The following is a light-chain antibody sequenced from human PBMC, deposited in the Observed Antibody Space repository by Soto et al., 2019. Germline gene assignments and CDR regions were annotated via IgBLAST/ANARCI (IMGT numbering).Light chain of an antibody. Sequence: QSALTQPASVSGSPGQSITISCTGTSSDVGSYDYVSWYQHHPGKTPKLMIYEVSNRPSGVSNRFSGSKSGNTASLTISGLQTDDEADYYCTSYTSTSTLVVFGGGTKLTVL. V-gene: IGLV2-14*01. CDR1: SSDVGSYDY. J-gene: IGLJ2*01. CDR2: EVS. CDR3: TSYTSTSTLVV.